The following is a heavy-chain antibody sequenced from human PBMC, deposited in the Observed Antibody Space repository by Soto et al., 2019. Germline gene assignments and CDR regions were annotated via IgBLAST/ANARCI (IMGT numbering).Heavy chain of an antibody. CDR2: ISGGGSTT. CDR3: AKARKYSSPYDS. CDR1: GFMFGSYA. Sequence: EVELVESGGGLIQPGGSLRLSCATSGFMFGSYAMNWVRQAPGKGLEWVSVISGGGSTTNYADSVRGRFTTSRDSSTDTVYLQMYSLRVEDTAVYYCAKARKYSSPYDSWGQGTLVTVSS. V-gene: IGHV3-23*04. J-gene: IGHJ5*01. D-gene: IGHD6-19*01.